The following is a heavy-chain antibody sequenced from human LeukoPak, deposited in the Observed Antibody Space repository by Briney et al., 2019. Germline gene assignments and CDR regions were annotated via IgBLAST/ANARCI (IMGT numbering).Heavy chain of an antibody. CDR3: ARDGHCSSTSCYNDAFDI. V-gene: IGHV3-7*01. D-gene: IGHD2-2*02. CDR2: IKQDGSEK. J-gene: IGHJ3*02. CDR1: GFTFSSYW. Sequence: QSGGSLRLSCAASGFTFSSYWMSWVRQAPGKGREWVANIKQDGSEKYYVDSVKGRFTISRDNAKNSLYLQMNSLRAEDTAVYYCARDGHCSSTSCYNDAFDIWGQGTMVTVSS.